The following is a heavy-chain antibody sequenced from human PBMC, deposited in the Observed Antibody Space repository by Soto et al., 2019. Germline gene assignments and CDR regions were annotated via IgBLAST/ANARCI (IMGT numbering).Heavy chain of an antibody. J-gene: IGHJ4*02. D-gene: IGHD1-20*01. CDR2: ISGSGGST. Sequence: GGSLRLSCAASGFTFSSYAMSWVRQAPGKGLEWVSAISGSGGSTYYADSVKGRFTISRDNAKNSLYLQMNSLRAEDTAVYYCARDRGGILTHWGQGTLVTVSS. CDR3: ARDRGGILTH. V-gene: IGHV3-23*01. CDR1: GFTFSSYA.